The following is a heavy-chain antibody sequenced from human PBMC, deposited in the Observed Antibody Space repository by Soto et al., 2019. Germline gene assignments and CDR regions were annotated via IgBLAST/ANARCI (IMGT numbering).Heavy chain of an antibody. V-gene: IGHV3-23*01. CDR1: GFTFSSCV. CDR2: ITDSGTGT. Sequence: EVHLLESGGGLVHPGESLRLSCGASGFTFSSCVMTWVRQAPGKGLEWVSCITDSGTGTYYADSVKGRFTISRDNSKNTMYLQMNHLRVEDTGVYYCAKGLINGRWYAEDWGQGTLVTVSS. J-gene: IGHJ4*02. D-gene: IGHD6-13*01. CDR3: AKGLINGRWYAED.